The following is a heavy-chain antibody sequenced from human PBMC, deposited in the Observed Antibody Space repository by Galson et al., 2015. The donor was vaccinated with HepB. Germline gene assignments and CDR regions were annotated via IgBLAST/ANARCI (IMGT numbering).Heavy chain of an antibody. D-gene: IGHD2-15*01. V-gene: IGHV5-10-1*01. CDR1: GYSFTSYW. J-gene: IGHJ3*02. CDR2: IDPSDSYT. Sequence: QSGAEVKKPGESLRISCKGSGYSFTSYWISWVRQMPGKGLEWMGRIDPSDSYTNYSPSFQGHITISADRSISTAYLQWSSLKASDTAMYYCARPMEVRYCSGGSCYKYNDAFDIWGQGTMVTVSS. CDR3: ARPMEVRYCSGGSCYKYNDAFDI.